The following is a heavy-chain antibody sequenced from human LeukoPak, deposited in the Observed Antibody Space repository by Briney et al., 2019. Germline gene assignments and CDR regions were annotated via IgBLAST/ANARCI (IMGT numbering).Heavy chain of an antibody. D-gene: IGHD2/OR15-2a*01. J-gene: IGHJ6*03. Sequence: GGSLRLSCAASGFTLRSYTMNWVRQAPGKGLEWVSSNGISSNKIYYADSVKGRFIISRDNAKNSVYLQMNSLRAEDTAVYYCAGQREYQVLFYYNYYMDVWGKGTTVTVSS. CDR3: AGQREYQVLFYYNYYMDV. CDR1: GFTLRSYT. V-gene: IGHV3-21*01. CDR2: NGISSNKI.